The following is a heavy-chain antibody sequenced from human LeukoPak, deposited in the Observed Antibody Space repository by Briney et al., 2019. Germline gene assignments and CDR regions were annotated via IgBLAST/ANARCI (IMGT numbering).Heavy chain of an antibody. Sequence: GASVKVSCKASGGTFSSYAISWVRQAPGQGLEWMGRIIPFLGIANYAQKFQGRVTITADKSTSTAYMELSSLRSEDTAVYYCARDWHSIAADYGMDVWGQGTTVTVSS. J-gene: IGHJ6*02. CDR2: IIPFLGIA. CDR3: ARDWHSIAADYGMDV. V-gene: IGHV1-69*04. CDR1: GGTFSSYA. D-gene: IGHD6-6*01.